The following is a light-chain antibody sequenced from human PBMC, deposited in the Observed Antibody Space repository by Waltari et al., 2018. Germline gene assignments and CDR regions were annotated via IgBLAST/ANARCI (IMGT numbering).Light chain of an antibody. J-gene: IGKJ1*01. CDR2: GAS. Sequence: EVVLTQSPGTLSLSPGERATLYCRASQSVGRYLAGYQQKPGRAPRLLIYGASSRATGIPDRFSGVGSGTDFSLTISRLEAEDFAVYYCQKYDRLPATFGQGTKVEIK. CDR1: QSVGRY. V-gene: IGKV3-20*01. CDR3: QKYDRLPAT.